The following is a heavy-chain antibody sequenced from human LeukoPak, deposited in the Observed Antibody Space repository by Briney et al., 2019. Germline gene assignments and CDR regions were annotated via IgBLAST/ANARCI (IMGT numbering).Heavy chain of an antibody. D-gene: IGHD6-13*01. J-gene: IGHJ4*02. V-gene: IGHV4-61*01. CDR1: GGSVSSGSYY. CDR2: IYYSGST. CDR3: ARAGGEMGVAAAIDY. Sequence: PSETLSLTCTVSGGSVSSGSYYWTWIRQPPGKGLEWIGYIYYSGSTNYNPSLKSRVTISVDTSKNQFSLNLTSVTAADTAVYYCARAGGEMGVAAAIDYWGQGTLVTVSS.